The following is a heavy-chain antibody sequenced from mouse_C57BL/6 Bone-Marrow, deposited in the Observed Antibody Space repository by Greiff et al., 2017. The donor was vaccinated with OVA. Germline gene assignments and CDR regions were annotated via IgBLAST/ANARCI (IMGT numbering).Heavy chain of an antibody. V-gene: IGHV1-52*01. CDR1: GYTFTSYW. Sequence: QVQLQQPGAELVRPGSSVKLSCKASGYTFTSYWMHWVKQRPIQGLEWIGNIDPSDSETHYNQKFKDKATLTVDKSSSTAYMQLSSLTSEDSAVYYCARSYGSSPAWFAYRGQGTLVTVSA. CDR3: ARSYGSSPAWFAY. D-gene: IGHD1-1*01. J-gene: IGHJ3*01. CDR2: IDPSDSET.